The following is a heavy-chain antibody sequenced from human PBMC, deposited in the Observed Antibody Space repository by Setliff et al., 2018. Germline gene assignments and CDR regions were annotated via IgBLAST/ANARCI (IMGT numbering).Heavy chain of an antibody. V-gene: IGHV1-69*13. CDR2: IIPIFGTA. CDR1: GGTFSSYA. D-gene: IGHD3-16*01. J-gene: IGHJ5*01. Sequence: GASVKVSCKASGGTFSSYAISWVRQAPGQGLEWMGRIIPIFGTANYAQNFQGRVTITADESTSTGYMELRSLRSDDTAVYYCARELRSPYWHLDSWGQGTQVTVSS. CDR3: ARELRSPYWHLDS.